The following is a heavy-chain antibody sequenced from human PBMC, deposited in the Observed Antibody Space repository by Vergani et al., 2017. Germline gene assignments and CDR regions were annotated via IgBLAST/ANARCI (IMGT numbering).Heavy chain of an antibody. CDR1: GFTFNHYA. Sequence: EVQLLESGGDLVQPGGSLRLSCAAPGFTFNHYAMNWVRQAPGKGLEWVSGISGSGGSTYYAGSVKSRFTISRDSSKNTLYLQMNSLSAGDPAVYYCAKANPRNSGYDYLYYYHAMDVWGQGTTVTVSS. D-gene: IGHD5-12*01. CDR2: ISGSGGST. J-gene: IGHJ6*02. CDR3: AKANPRNSGYDYLYYYHAMDV. V-gene: IGHV3-23*01.